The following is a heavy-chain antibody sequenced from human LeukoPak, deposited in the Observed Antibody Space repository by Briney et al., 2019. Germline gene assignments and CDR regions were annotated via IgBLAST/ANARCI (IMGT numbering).Heavy chain of an antibody. CDR2: INGKRGDT. D-gene: IGHD7-27*01. CDR3: ARDHHWGVDY. Sequence: ASVNLSCKASGFTFTDHYMHWVRQAPGQGLEWMGWINGKRGDTNYAQNFQDRVTMTRDTSTSTVYMELSRLTVDDTAVYYCARDHHWGVDYWGQGTLVSVSS. CDR1: GFTFTDHY. V-gene: IGHV1-2*02. J-gene: IGHJ4*02.